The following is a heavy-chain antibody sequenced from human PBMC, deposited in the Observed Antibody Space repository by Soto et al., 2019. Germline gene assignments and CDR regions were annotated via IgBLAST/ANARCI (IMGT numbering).Heavy chain of an antibody. CDR3: ARTALGDYLGY. CDR2: IYHSGTT. D-gene: IGHD4-17*01. CDR1: GGSIYTDNW. Sequence: SETLSLTCAVSGGSIYTDNWWTWVRQSPGKGLEWIGEIYHSGTTNYSPSLKSRVTIFMDKSKNQFSLDLRSVTAADTAVYYCARTALGDYLGYWGRGTLVTVSS. V-gene: IGHV4-4*02. J-gene: IGHJ4*02.